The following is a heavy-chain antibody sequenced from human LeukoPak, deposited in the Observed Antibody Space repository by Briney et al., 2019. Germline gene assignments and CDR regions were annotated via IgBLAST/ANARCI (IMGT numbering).Heavy chain of an antibody. CDR2: IYSGGST. CDR3: ARDLAFYGSGKQNY. D-gene: IGHD3-10*01. V-gene: IGHV3-66*01. Sequence: PGRSLRLSCAASGFTVSSNHMSWVRQAPGKGLEWVSVIYSGGSTYYADSVKGRFTISRDNSKNTLYLQMNSLRAEDTAVYYCARDLAFYGSGKQNYWGQGTLVTVSS. J-gene: IGHJ4*02. CDR1: GFTVSSNH.